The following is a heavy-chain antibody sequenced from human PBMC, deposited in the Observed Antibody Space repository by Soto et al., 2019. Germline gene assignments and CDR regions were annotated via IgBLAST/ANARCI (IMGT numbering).Heavy chain of an antibody. Sequence: GGSLRLSCAASGFTFSSYSMNWVRQAPGKGLEWVSSISSSSSTIYYADSVKGRFTISRDNAKDSLYLQMNSLRAEDTAVYYCARGTKYPNYWGQGTLVTVSS. J-gene: IGHJ4*02. D-gene: IGHD1-7*01. CDR2: ISSSSSTI. V-gene: IGHV3-48*04. CDR1: GFTFSSYS. CDR3: ARGTKYPNY.